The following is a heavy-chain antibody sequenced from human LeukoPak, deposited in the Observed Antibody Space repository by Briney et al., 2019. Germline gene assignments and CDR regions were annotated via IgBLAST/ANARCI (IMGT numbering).Heavy chain of an antibody. CDR1: RYTFTGYY. CDR2: INPNSDGT. D-gene: IGHD2-21*01. J-gene: IGHJ4*02. CDR3: ARERLFVD. Sequence: ASVKVSRKASRYTFTGYYMHWVRQAPGQGLEWMGCINPNSDGTNYAQKFQGRVTMTRDTSISTAYMEMSRLRSDDTAVYYCARERLFVDWGQGNMVTVSS. V-gene: IGHV1-2*02.